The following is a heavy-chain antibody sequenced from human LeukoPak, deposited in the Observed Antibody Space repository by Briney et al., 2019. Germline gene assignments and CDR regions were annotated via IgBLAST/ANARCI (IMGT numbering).Heavy chain of an antibody. CDR3: ARDFSPPYYDSSGYPHDAFDI. Sequence: SGGSLRLSCAASGSTFSSYSMNWVRQAPGRGLEWVSSISGSSTYIYYADSVKGRFTISRDNAENSLYLQMNSLRAEDTAVYYCARDFSPPYYDSSGYPHDAFDIWGQGTMVTVSS. V-gene: IGHV3-21*01. CDR2: ISGSSTYI. J-gene: IGHJ3*02. CDR1: GSTFSSYS. D-gene: IGHD3-22*01.